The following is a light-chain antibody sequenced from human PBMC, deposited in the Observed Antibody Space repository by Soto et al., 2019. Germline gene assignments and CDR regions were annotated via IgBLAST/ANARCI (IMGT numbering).Light chain of an antibody. J-gene: IGKJ5*01. V-gene: IGKV3-11*01. CDR3: QQYNNWPPIT. CDR1: ESVGNY. Sequence: IVLTQSPATLSLSPGERATLSCRASESVGNYLAWYQEKPGQAPRLLIYDASNRATGIPPRFSGSGSGTDVTLTISSLEPEDFAVYYCQQYNNWPPITFGQGTRLEIK. CDR2: DAS.